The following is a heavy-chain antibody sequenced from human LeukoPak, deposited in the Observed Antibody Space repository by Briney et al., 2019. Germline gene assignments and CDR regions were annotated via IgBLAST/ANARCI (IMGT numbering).Heavy chain of an antibody. CDR1: GFTFSSYD. CDR3: ARGSAVDGLDV. D-gene: IGHD3-10*01. V-gene: IGHV3-13*01. Sequence: GGSLRLSCAASGFTFSSYDMHWVRQAPGKGLEWVSAICTAGDTYYPGSVKGRFTTSRENAKNSLYLQMNSLRAGDTAVYHCARGSAVDGLDVWGQGTTVTVSS. J-gene: IGHJ6*02. CDR2: ICTAGDT.